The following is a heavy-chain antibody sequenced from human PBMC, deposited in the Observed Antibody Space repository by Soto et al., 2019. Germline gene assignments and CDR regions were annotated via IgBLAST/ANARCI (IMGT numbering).Heavy chain of an antibody. D-gene: IGHD3-22*01. J-gene: IGHJ4*02. CDR1: GGSISSGDYY. V-gene: IGHV4-30-4*01. Sequence: SETLSLTCTVSGGSISSGDYYWSWIRQPPGKGLEWIGYIYYSGSTYYNPSLKSRVTISVDTTKNQFALKLSSVTAADTAVYYCARSYYYDSSGYLDYWGQGTLVTVSS. CDR2: IYYSGST. CDR3: ARSYYYDSSGYLDY.